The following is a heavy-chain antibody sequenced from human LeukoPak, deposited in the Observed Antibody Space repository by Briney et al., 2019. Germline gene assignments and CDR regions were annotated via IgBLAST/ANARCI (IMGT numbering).Heavy chain of an antibody. Sequence: ASVKVSCKASGYTFTGYYMHWVRQAPGQGLEWMGWINPNSGGTNYAQKFQGRVTMTRDTSTSTAYMELSRLRSDDTAVYYCARSGEETDAFDIWGQGTMVTVSS. CDR3: ARSGEETDAFDI. D-gene: IGHD2-21*01. V-gene: IGHV1-2*02. CDR2: INPNSGGT. CDR1: GYTFTGYY. J-gene: IGHJ3*02.